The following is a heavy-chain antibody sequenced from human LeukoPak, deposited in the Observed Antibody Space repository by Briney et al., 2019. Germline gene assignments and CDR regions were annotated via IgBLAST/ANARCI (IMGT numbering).Heavy chain of an antibody. V-gene: IGHV3-23*01. D-gene: IGHD5-18*01. CDR2: ISGSGGST. Sequence: GGSLRLSCAASGFTFSSYAMSWVRQAPGKGLEWVSAISGSGGSTYYADSVKGRFTISRDNSKNTLYLQMNSLRAEDTAVYYCARDGFAMASPNYDYWGQGTLVTVSS. CDR3: ARDGFAMASPNYDY. CDR1: GFTFSSYA. J-gene: IGHJ4*02.